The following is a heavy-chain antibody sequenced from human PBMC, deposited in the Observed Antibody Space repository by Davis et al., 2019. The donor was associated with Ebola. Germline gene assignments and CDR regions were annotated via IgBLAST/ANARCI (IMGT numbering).Heavy chain of an antibody. CDR3: ARGVYDWDAFDI. D-gene: IGHD3-3*01. J-gene: IGHJ3*02. CDR2: IWYDGSNK. Sequence: PGGSLRLSCAASGFTFSSYGMHWVRQAPGKGLAWVAVIWYDGSNKYYADSVKGRFTISRDNSKNTLYLQMTSLRAEDTAVYYCARGVYDWDAFDIWGQGTMVTVSS. CDR1: GFTFSSYG. V-gene: IGHV3-33*01.